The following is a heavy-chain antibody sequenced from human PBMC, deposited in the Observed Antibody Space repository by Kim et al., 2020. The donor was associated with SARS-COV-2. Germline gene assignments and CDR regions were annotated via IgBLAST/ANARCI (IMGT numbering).Heavy chain of an antibody. CDR2: ISYDGDYQ. Sequence: GGSLRLSCVASGFTFNNFGMHWVRQAPGKGLEWIAFISYDGDYQYYGDSVKGRLTISRDQSKNTLYLQVNSLRADDTGVYYCAKQKRGYYMEVWGKGTTV. J-gene: IGHJ6*03. CDR1: GFTFNNFG. CDR3: AKQKRGYYMEV. D-gene: IGHD2-15*01. V-gene: IGHV3-30*18.